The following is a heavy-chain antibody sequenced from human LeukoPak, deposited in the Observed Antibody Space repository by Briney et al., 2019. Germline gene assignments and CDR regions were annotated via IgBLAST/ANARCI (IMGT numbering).Heavy chain of an antibody. CDR2: IYYSGST. V-gene: IGHV4-31*03. CDR1: GGSISSGGYY. CDR3: ARMVRGVIPFDY. Sequence: PSETLSLTCTVSGGSISSGGYYWSWIRQHPGKGLEWIGYIYYSGSTYYNPSLKSRVTISVDTPKNQFSLKLSSVTAADTAVYYCARMVRGVIPFDYWGQGTLVTVSS. J-gene: IGHJ4*02. D-gene: IGHD3-10*01.